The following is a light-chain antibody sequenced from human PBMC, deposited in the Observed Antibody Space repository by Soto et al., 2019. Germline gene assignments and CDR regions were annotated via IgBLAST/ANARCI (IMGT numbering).Light chain of an antibody. CDR3: QQYDSLPRT. CDR2: DAS. J-gene: IGKJ1*01. V-gene: IGKV1-33*01. Sequence: DIQMTQSPSSLSASVGEIVIMTCHTSQDTRNYLNWYQQKPGKAPKLLIYDASNLETGVPSRFSGSGSGTDFNLTISSLQPEDIATYSCQQYDSLPRTFGQGTKVDI. CDR1: QDTRNY.